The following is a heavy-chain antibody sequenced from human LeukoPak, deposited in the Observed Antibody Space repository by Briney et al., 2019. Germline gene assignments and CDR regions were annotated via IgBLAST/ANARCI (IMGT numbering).Heavy chain of an antibody. CDR1: GFTFSSYA. CDR3: AKAVDTAHGGAYYYYGMDV. J-gene: IGHJ6*02. V-gene: IGHV3-23*01. CDR2: ISGSGGST. D-gene: IGHD5-18*01. Sequence: PGGSLRLSCAASGFTFSSYATSWVRQAPGKGLEWVSAISGSGGSTYYADSVKGRFTISRDNSKNTLYLQMNSLRAEDTAVYYCAKAVDTAHGGAYYYYGMDVWGQGTTVTVSS.